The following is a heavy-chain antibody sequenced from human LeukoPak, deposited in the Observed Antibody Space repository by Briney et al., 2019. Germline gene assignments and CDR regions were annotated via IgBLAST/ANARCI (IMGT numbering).Heavy chain of an antibody. J-gene: IGHJ4*02. CDR3: VRDVYCSSTNCYTH. D-gene: IGHD2-2*01. CDR2: IKQDGSEK. Sequence: GGSLRLSCAASGFTFSNYWMTWVRQAPGKGLEWLANIKQDGSEKYYVDSVKGRFTISRDNAKNSLYLQMNSLGAEDTAVYYCVRDVYCSSTNCYTHWGQGTLVTVSS. V-gene: IGHV3-7*01. CDR1: GFTFSNYW.